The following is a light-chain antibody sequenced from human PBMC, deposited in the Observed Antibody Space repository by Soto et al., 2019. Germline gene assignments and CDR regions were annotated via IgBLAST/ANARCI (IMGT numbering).Light chain of an antibody. V-gene: IGKV3-20*01. CDR2: GAS. J-gene: IGKJ1*01. CDR3: QQYGGLPPT. Sequence: EIVLTQYPDTLSLSHGERATLSCRASQSVTYDQLAWYRQTPGQAPRLLIYGASSRAAGIPDRFSGSGSGTDFTLTISRLEPEDFVVYHCQQYGGLPPTFGQGTKVDI. CDR1: QSVTYDQ.